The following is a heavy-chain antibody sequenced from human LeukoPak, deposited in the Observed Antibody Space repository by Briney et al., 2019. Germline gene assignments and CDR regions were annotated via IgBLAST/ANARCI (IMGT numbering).Heavy chain of an antibody. CDR1: GYTLTELS. J-gene: IGHJ4*02. D-gene: IGHD2-2*01. CDR3: ARCSSTSCYGFDY. CDR2: FDPEDGET. Sequence: ASVKVSCKVSGYTLTELSMHWVRQAPGKGLEWMGGFDPEDGETIYAQKLQGRVTMTTDTSTSTAYMELRSLRSDDTAVYYCARCSSTSCYGFDYWGQGTLVTVSS. V-gene: IGHV1-24*01.